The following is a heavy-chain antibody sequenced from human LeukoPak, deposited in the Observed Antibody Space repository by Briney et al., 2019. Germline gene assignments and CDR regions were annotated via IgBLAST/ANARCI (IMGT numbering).Heavy chain of an antibody. D-gene: IGHD1-1*01. CDR1: GFTFNSYE. V-gene: IGHV3-48*03. J-gene: IGHJ4*02. CDR2: ISSSGSSI. Sequence: GGSLRLSCAASGFTFNSYEMNWVRQAPGKGLEWVSCISSSGSSIYYADSVKGRFTISRDNAKISLYLQMNSLRAEDTAVYYCARGLQLERSFDYWGQGTLVTVSS. CDR3: ARGLQLERSFDY.